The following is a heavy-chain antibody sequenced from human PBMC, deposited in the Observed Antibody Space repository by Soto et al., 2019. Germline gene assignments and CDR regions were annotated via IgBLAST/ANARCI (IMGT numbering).Heavy chain of an antibody. CDR2: IYYSGST. CDR3: ARHRGYCSSTSCYWGYYYYYMDV. Sequence: SETLSLTCTVSGGSISSSSYYWGWIRQPPGKGLEWIGSIYYSGSTYYNPSLKSRVTISVDTSKNQFSLKLSSVTAADTAVYYCARHRGYCSSTSCYWGYYYYYMDVWGKGTTVT. V-gene: IGHV4-39*01. CDR1: GGSISSSSYY. D-gene: IGHD2-2*01. J-gene: IGHJ6*03.